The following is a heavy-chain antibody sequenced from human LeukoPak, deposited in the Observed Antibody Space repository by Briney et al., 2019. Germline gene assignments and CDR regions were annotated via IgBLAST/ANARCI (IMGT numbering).Heavy chain of an antibody. Sequence: SETLSLTCTVSGGSISSGGYYWSWIRQHPGKGLEWIGYIYYSGSTYYNPSLKSRVTISVDMSKNQFSLKLSSVTAADTAVYYCARDGYIVATVWGQGTLVTVSS. V-gene: IGHV4-31*03. CDR2: IYYSGST. J-gene: IGHJ4*02. CDR3: ARDGYIVATV. CDR1: GGSISSGGYY. D-gene: IGHD5-12*01.